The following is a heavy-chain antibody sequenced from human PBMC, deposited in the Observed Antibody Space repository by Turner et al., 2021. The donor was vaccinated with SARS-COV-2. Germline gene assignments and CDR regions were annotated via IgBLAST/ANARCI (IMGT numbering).Heavy chain of an antibody. CDR2: FYKIGSI. D-gene: IGHD1-26*01. Sequence: QVPLQESGPGLVKPSETLSLTCPVPGGSISSKSLSWIRQSPGRGLEWIGYFYKIGSIDYNPTLRSRVTISVDTSKNQLSLNLISVTAADTAVYYCARHQGSASGYDHGMNVWGQGTAVIVSS. CDR3: ARHQGSASGYDHGMNV. V-gene: IGHV4-59*08. J-gene: IGHJ6*02. CDR1: GGSISSKS.